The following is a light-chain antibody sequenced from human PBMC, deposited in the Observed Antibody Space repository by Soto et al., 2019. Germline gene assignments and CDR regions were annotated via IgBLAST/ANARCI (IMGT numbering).Light chain of an antibody. CDR3: RKYDTCTWT. J-gene: IGKJ1*01. V-gene: IGKV1-5*01. CDR1: QSISRW. CDR2: DAS. Sequence: DLQMTQSPSTLSASLVDRVTITCRASQSISRWWAWDQQKPGKAPNRLISDASSLESGVPSRCSGSGSGTEFTRTIRSLQPDDCATYCCRKYDTCTWTVGQGTKVEIK.